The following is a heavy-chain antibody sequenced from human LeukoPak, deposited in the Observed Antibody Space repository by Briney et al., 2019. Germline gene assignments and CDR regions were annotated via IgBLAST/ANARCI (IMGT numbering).Heavy chain of an antibody. CDR1: GFTFSSYG. Sequence: GGSLRLSCAASGFTFSSYGMHWVRQAPGKGLEWVAFIRYDGSNKYYTDSVKGRFTISRDNSKNTLYLQMNSLRAEDTAVYYCARDSSGYYLDYYYYMDVWGKGTTVTVSS. J-gene: IGHJ6*03. D-gene: IGHD3-22*01. CDR3: ARDSSGYYLDYYYYMDV. V-gene: IGHV3-30*02. CDR2: IRYDGSNK.